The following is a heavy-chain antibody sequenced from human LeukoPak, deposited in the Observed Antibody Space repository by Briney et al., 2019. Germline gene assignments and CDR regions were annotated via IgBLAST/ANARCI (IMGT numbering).Heavy chain of an antibody. CDR1: GFTFSSYW. D-gene: IGHD1-26*01. J-gene: IGHJ4*02. Sequence: GGSLRLSCAASGFTFSSYWMSWVRQAPGKGLEWVAHMNQDGSTKYYVDSVKGRFTISRDNAKNSLYLQMNSLRAEDTAVYFCASDSGNYRTFDYWGQGTMVTVSS. V-gene: IGHV3-7*02. CDR3: ASDSGNYRTFDY. CDR2: MNQDGSTK.